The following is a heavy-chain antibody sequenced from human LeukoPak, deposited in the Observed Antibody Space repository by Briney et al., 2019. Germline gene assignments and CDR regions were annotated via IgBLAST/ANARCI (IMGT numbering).Heavy chain of an antibody. CDR2: IYYSGTT. D-gene: IGHD3-22*01. CDR1: VGSISSSSYY. CDR3: ARMIGDDAFDI. J-gene: IGHJ3*02. Sequence: SETLSLTCTVSVGSISSSSYYWDWIRQPPGKGLEWIGTIYYSGTTYYNPSLKSRVTISVDTSRNQFSLKLSSVTATDTAVYYCARMIGDDAFDIWGQGTMVTVSS. V-gene: IGHV4-39*01.